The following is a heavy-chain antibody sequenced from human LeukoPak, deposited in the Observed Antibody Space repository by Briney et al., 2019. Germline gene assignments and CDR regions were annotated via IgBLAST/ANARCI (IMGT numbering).Heavy chain of an antibody. CDR2: IYTSGST. V-gene: IGHV4-4*07. CDR3: ARAISSIAARDAFDI. Sequence: SETLSLTCTVSGGSISSYYWSCIRQPAGKGLEWIGRIYTSGSTNYNPSLKSRVTMSVDTSKNQFSLKLSSVTAADTAVYYCARAISSIAARDAFDIWGQGTMVTVSS. CDR1: GGSISSYY. J-gene: IGHJ3*02. D-gene: IGHD6-6*01.